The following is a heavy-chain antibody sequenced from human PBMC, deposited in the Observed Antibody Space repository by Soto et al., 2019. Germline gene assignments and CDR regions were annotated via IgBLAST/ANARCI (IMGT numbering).Heavy chain of an antibody. D-gene: IGHD3-10*01. CDR2: IYSGGST. J-gene: IGHJ6*02. V-gene: IGHV3-53*01. CDR1: GFTVSSNY. CDR3: GRDLLYNLHYGMDV. Sequence: PGGSLRLSCAASGFTVSSNYMSWVRQAPGKGLEWVSVIYSGGSTYYADSVKGRFTISRDNSKNTLYLQVNSLRAEDTAVYYCGRDLLYNLHYGMDVWSQETMVSF.